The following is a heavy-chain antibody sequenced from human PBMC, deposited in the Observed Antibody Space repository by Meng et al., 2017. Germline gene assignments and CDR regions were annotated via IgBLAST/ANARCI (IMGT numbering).Heavy chain of an antibody. Sequence: QLVESGGGFVKPGGYRRVSCAASGFTFSNAWMTWVRQSPGKGLEWIGRMKSNVDGGTVDYAAAVKGRFFISRDDSENTFYLQMNSLKTEDTAVYYCSGHVNYWGHGTLVTVSS. CDR3: SGHVNY. D-gene: IGHD3-16*01. J-gene: IGHJ4*01. CDR2: MKSNVDGGTV. CDR1: GFTFSNAW. V-gene: IGHV3-15*01.